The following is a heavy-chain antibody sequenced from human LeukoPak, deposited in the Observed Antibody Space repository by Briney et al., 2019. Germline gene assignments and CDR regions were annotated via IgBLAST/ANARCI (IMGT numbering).Heavy chain of an antibody. D-gene: IGHD3-9*01. Sequence: SETLSLTCAVYGGSITGDYWSWIRQTPGRGLEWLGEIDYTGATSYNPSLKSRATISTDTSKNQFSLRLSSVTAADTAVYSCARGNILTGYCFDFWGQGALVTVSS. CDR3: ARGNILTGYCFDF. CDR2: IDYTGAT. CDR1: GGSITGDY. J-gene: IGHJ4*02. V-gene: IGHV4-34*01.